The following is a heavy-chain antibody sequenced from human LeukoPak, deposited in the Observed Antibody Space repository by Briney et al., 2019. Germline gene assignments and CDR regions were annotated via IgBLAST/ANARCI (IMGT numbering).Heavy chain of an antibody. CDR3: ARDYYGSGSYYSRQYNWFDP. J-gene: IGHJ5*02. CDR2: IYTSGST. V-gene: IGHV4-61*02. CDR1: GGSISSGSYY. D-gene: IGHD3-10*01. Sequence: PSQTLSLTCTVSGGSISSGSYYWNWIRQPAGKGLDWIRRIYTSGSTNYNPSLKSRVTISVDTSKNQFSLKLSSVTAADTAVYYCARDYYGSGSYYSRQYNWFDPWGQGTLVTVSS.